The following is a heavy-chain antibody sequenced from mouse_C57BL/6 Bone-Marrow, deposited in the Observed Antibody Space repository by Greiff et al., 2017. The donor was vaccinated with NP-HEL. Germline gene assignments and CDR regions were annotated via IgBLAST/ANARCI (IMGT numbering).Heavy chain of an antibody. CDR2: INPSSGYT. D-gene: IGHD1-1*01. Sequence: VMLVESGAELARPGASVKMSCKASGYTFTSYTMHWVKQRPGQGLEWIGYINPSSGYTKYNQKFKDKATLTADKSSSTAYMQLSSLTSEDSAVYYCARGDYYGSSYLFDYWGQGTTLTVSS. CDR1: GYTFTSYT. J-gene: IGHJ2*01. V-gene: IGHV1-4*01. CDR3: ARGDYYGSSYLFDY.